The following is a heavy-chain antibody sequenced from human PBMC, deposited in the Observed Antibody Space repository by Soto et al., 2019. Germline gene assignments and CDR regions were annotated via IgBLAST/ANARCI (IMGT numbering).Heavy chain of an antibody. J-gene: IGHJ3*02. CDR2: ISSSSSTI. V-gene: IGHV3-48*02. D-gene: IGHD3-9*01. CDR3: ARERTGYYTFDAFDI. CDR1: GFTFSSYS. Sequence: GGSLRLSCAASGFTFSSYSMNWVRQAPGKGLEWVSYISSSSSTIYYADSVKGRFTISRDNAKNSLYLQMNSLRDEDTAVYYCARERTGYYTFDAFDIWGQGTMVT.